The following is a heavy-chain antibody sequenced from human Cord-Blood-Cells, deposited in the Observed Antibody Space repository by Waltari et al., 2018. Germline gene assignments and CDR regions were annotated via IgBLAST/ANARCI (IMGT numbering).Heavy chain of an antibody. CDR3: ARRDSSSWYYYYYGMDV. J-gene: IGHJ6*02. D-gene: IGHD6-13*01. CDR1: GGSISISSYY. CDR2: IYYSGST. V-gene: IGHV4-39*01. Sequence: QLQLQESGPGLVKPSETLALTCTVAGGSISISSYYWGWIRQPPGKGLEWIGSIYYSGSTYYNPSLKSRVTISVDTSKNQFSLKLSSVTAADTAVYYCARRDSSSWYYYYYGMDVWGQGTTVTVSS.